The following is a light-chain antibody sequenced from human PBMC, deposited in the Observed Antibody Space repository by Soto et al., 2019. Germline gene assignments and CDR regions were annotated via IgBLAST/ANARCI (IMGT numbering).Light chain of an antibody. V-gene: IGKV3-15*01. J-gene: IGKJ1*01. CDR2: GAS. CDR3: QQYNNGWT. Sequence: EIVMTQSPATLSVSPGERATLSCRASQSVSSNLAWYQQKPGQAPMLLIYGASTRATGIPARFSGSGSGTEFNLTISSRQSEDFAVYYCQQYNNGWTFGQGTKVEIK. CDR1: QSVSSN.